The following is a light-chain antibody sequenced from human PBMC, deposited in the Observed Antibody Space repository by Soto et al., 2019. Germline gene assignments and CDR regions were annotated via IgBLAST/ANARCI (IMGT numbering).Light chain of an antibody. CDR1: KLGDKY. CDR2: QDS. V-gene: IGLV3-1*01. CDR3: QAWDSSTAV. J-gene: IGLJ2*01. Sequence: SYELTQPPSVSVYPGQTASITCSGDKLGDKYACWYQQKPGQSPVLVIYQDSKRPSGIPERFSGSNSGNTATLTISGTQAMDEADYYCQAWDSSTAVFGGGTKVNVL.